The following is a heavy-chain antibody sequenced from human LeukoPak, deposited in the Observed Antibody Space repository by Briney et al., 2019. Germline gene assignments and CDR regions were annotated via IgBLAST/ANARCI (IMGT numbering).Heavy chain of an antibody. V-gene: IGHV3-30*03. CDR3: AAPLKMATIRGLPGY. CDR1: GFTFSSYG. J-gene: IGHJ4*02. D-gene: IGHD5-24*01. CDR2: ISYDGSNK. Sequence: GGSLRLSCAASGFTFSSYGMHWVRQAPGKGLEWVAVISYDGSNKYYADSVKGRFTISRDNSKNTLYLQMNSLRAEDTAVYYSAAPLKMATIRGLPGYWGQGTLVTVCS.